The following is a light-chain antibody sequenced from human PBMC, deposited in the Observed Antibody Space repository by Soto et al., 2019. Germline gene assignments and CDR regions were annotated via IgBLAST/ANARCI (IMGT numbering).Light chain of an antibody. CDR1: SSDVGGYNY. J-gene: IGLJ1*01. Sequence: QSVLTQPPSASGSPGQSVTISCTGTSSDVGGYNYVSWYQQQPGKAPKLMIYGVNKRPSGVPDRFSGSKSGNTASLTVSGLQADDEADYYCSSYAGSITLYVFGTGTKVTVL. V-gene: IGLV2-8*01. CDR3: SSYAGSITLYV. CDR2: GVN.